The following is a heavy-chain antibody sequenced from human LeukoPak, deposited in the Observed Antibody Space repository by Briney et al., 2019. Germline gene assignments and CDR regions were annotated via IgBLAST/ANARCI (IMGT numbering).Heavy chain of an antibody. CDR1: GLTVSSNY. Sequence: PGGSLRLSCAASGLTVSSNYMSWVRQAPGKGLEWVSVIYSGGSTYYADSVKGRFTISRDNSKNTLYLQMNSLRAEDTAVYYCARGRFNYDSSGYSSFYHWGQGTLVTVSS. D-gene: IGHD3-22*01. CDR3: ARGRFNYDSSGYSSFYH. CDR2: IYSGGST. J-gene: IGHJ4*02. V-gene: IGHV3-53*01.